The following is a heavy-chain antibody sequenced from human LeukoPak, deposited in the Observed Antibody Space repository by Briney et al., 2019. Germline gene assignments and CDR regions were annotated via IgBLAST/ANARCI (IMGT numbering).Heavy chain of an antibody. CDR1: GYTFTGYY. CDR3: ASAENYYDSSGLLEY. Sequence: GASVKVSCKASGYTFTGYYMHWVRQAPGQGLEWMGWINPNSGGTNYAQKFQGRVTMTRDTSISTAYMELSRLRSDDTAVYYCASAENYYDSSGLLEYWGQGTLVTVSS. V-gene: IGHV1-2*02. D-gene: IGHD3-22*01. J-gene: IGHJ4*02. CDR2: INPNSGGT.